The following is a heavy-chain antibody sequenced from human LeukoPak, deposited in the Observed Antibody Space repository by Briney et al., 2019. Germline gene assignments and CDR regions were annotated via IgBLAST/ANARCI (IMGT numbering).Heavy chain of an antibody. CDR3: AREEGYSYGQTGYFDY. CDR2: IKQDGSEK. V-gene: IGHV3-7*03. Sequence: GGSLRLSWAASGFTFSSYWMSWVRQAPGKGLEWVANIKQDGSEKYYVDSVRGRFTISRDNAKNSLYLQMNSLRAEDTAVYYCAREEGYSYGQTGYFDYWGQGTLVTVSS. J-gene: IGHJ4*02. CDR1: GFTFSSYW. D-gene: IGHD5-18*01.